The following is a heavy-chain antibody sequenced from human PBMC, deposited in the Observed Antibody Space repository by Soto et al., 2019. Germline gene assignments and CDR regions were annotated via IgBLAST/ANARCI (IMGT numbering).Heavy chain of an antibody. Sequence: QVQLQQSGPGLVKPSQTLSLTCTVSGGSISGDYYHWTWIRQSPEKGLEWIGYIHHSGSILYNPSLRSRLTISVDTSKNQYSLHLSSVTAADTAVYFCAREDDGGDTLDVWGQGNTVTVSS. CDR1: GGSISGDYYH. V-gene: IGHV4-30-4*08. CDR2: IHHSGSI. J-gene: IGHJ6*02. D-gene: IGHD2-21*02. CDR3: AREDDGGDTLDV.